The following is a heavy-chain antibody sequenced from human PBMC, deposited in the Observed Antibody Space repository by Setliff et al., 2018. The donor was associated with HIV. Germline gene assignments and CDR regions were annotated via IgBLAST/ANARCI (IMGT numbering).Heavy chain of an antibody. CDR2: TKNKDNSFTT. D-gene: IGHD3-10*01. CDR3: AVWIREVIS. Sequence: LSLSCAASGFTFSDHYMDWVRQAPGKGLEWVGRTKNKDNSFTTEYAASVKGRFTISRDDSKNSLSLHMNSLKTEDTAVYYCAVWIREVISWGRGTLVTVS. CDR1: GFTFSDHY. V-gene: IGHV3-72*01. J-gene: IGHJ5*02.